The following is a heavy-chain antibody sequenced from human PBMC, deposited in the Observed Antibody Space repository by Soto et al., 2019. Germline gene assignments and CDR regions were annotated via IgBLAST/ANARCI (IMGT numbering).Heavy chain of an antibody. CDR1: GGSFKSGSYS. CDR3: ARGGSGWHYYYYGMDV. V-gene: IGHV4-34*01. Sequence: SETLSLTCTVSGGSFKSGSYSLSWIRQPPGKGLEWIGEINHSGSTNYNPSLKSRVTISVDTSKNQFSLKLSSVTAADTAVYYCARGGSGWHYYYYGMDVWGQGTTVTVSS. J-gene: IGHJ6*02. D-gene: IGHD6-19*01. CDR2: INHSGST.